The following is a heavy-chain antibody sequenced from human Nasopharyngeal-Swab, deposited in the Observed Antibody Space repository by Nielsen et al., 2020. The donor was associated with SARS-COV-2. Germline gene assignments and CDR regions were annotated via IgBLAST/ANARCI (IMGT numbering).Heavy chain of an antibody. CDR3: ARDGGGCSSTSCYT. V-gene: IGHV3-21*01. CDR2: ISSSSSYI. D-gene: IGHD2-2*02. J-gene: IGHJ4*02. Sequence: GGPLRLSCAASGFTFSSYSMNWVRQAPGKGLEWVSSISSSSSYIYYADSVEGRFTISRDNAKNSLYLQMNSLRAEDTAVYYCARDGGGCSSTSCYTWGQGTLVTVSS. CDR1: GFTFSSYS.